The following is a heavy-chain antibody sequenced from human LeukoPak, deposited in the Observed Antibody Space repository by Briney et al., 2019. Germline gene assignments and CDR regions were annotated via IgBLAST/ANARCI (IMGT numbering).Heavy chain of an antibody. CDR1: GGSLISSY. CDR2: VYYNGST. Sequence: SETLSLTCIVSGGSLISSYWSWLRPPPGRGLEWIAYVYYNGSTKYSPSLKSRVTTSLDTSRNQFSLKLTSVSPADTAVYYCARHPPLRDGRAHWYLDRWGRGTLVTVSS. CDR3: ARHPPLRDGRAHWYLDR. J-gene: IGHJ2*01. V-gene: IGHV4-59*01.